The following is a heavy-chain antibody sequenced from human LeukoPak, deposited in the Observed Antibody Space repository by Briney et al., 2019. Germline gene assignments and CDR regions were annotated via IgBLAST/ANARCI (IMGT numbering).Heavy chain of an antibody. Sequence: SETLSLTCAVSGGSISSSNWWSWVRQPPGKGLEWIGEIYHSGSTNYNPSLKSRVTISVDKSKNQFSLKLSSVTAADTAVYYCAREFKLPYHAFDIWGQGTMVTVSS. J-gene: IGHJ3*02. D-gene: IGHD2-15*01. V-gene: IGHV4-4*02. CDR1: GGSISSSNW. CDR2: IYHSGST. CDR3: AREFKLPYHAFDI.